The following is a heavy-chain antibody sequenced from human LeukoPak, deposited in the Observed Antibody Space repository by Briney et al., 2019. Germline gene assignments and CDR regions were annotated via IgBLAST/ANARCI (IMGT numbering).Heavy chain of an antibody. D-gene: IGHD3-22*01. Sequence: ASVKVSCKASGYTFTNFGVSWVRQAPGQGLEWMGWISPYNGNTYSAQKFQGRVTMTTDTPTNTAYMDLRSLRSDDTAMYYCARDAIPSYYSDGSAYHGFDFWGQGTLVTVSS. V-gene: IGHV1-18*01. CDR1: GYTFTNFG. J-gene: IGHJ4*02. CDR3: ARDAIPSYYSDGSAYHGFDF. CDR2: ISPYNGNT.